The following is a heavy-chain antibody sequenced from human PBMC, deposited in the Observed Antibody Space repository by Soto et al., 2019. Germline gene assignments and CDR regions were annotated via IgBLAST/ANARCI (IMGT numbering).Heavy chain of an antibody. Sequence: QVQLQESGPGLVKPSETLSLTCTVSGGSISSYYWSWIRQPPGKGLEWIRYIYYSGSTNYNPSLKSRVTISVDTSKNQFSLKLSSVTAADTAVYYCARRGYCSGGSCSRYYYMDVWGKGTTVTVSS. D-gene: IGHD2-15*01. V-gene: IGHV4-59*08. CDR1: GGSISSYY. J-gene: IGHJ6*03. CDR3: ARRGYCSGGSCSRYYYMDV. CDR2: IYYSGST.